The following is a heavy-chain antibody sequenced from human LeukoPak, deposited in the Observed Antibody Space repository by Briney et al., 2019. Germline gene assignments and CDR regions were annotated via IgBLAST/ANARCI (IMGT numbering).Heavy chain of an antibody. D-gene: IGHD4-17*01. CDR2: ISSSGSTI. J-gene: IGHJ3*02. CDR3: AREEALTVTTDAFDI. CDR1: GSTISSYE. Sequence: GGSLRLSCAASGSTISSYEMNWVRQAPGKGLEWVSYISSSGSTIYYADSVKGRFTISRDNAKNSLYLQMNSLRAEDTAVYYCAREEALTVTTDAFDIWGQGTVVTVSS. V-gene: IGHV3-48*03.